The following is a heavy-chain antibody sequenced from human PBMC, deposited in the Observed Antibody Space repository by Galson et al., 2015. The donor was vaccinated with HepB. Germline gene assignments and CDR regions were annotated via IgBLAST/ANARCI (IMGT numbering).Heavy chain of an antibody. D-gene: IGHD2-15*01. V-gene: IGHV1-46*01. CDR3: ATEVVAALN. J-gene: IGHJ1*01. Sequence: SVKVSCKASGYTFTSYYVHWVRQAPGQGLEWMGVINPSSGSASTAHNFQGRVTITRDASTIYMELSSLRSDDTAVYYCATEVVAALNWGQGTLVTVSS. CDR2: INPSSGSA. CDR1: GYTFTSYY.